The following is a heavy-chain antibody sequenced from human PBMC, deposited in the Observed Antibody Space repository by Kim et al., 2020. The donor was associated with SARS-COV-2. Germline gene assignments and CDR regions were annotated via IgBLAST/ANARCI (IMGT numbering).Heavy chain of an antibody. D-gene: IGHD3-10*01. CDR3: ARVVTMVQGVIIAPYYYY. CDR1: GGSISSYY. Sequence: SETLSLTCTVSGGSISSYYWSWIRQPPGKGMEWVGYIYYSGSTNNNPSLTSRVTITVDTAKNQFSLKLSLVTAAATAVYYCARVVTMVQGVIIAPYYYY. V-gene: IGHV4-59*01. CDR2: IYYSGST. J-gene: IGHJ6*03.